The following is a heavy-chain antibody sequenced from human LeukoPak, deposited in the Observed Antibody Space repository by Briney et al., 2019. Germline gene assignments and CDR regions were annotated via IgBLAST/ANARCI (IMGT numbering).Heavy chain of an antibody. J-gene: IGHJ6*03. D-gene: IGHD3-22*01. V-gene: IGHV4-34*01. CDR2: INHSGST. CDR1: GGSFSGYY. CDR3: ARGPRYYYDSSGYYYYYYYMDV. Sequence: PSETLSLTCAVYGGSFSGYYWSWIRQPPGKGLEWIGEINHSGSTNYNPSLKSRVTLSVDTSKNQFSLKLSSVTAADTAVYYCARGPRYYYDSSGYYYYYYYMDVWGKGTTVTVSS.